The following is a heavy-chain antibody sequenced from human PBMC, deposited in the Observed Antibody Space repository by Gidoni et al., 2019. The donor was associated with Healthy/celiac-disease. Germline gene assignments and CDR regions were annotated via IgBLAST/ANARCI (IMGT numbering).Heavy chain of an antibody. D-gene: IGHD1-26*01. CDR1: GGSFSGYY. CDR3: ARESYRVDI. Sequence: QVQLPQWGAGLLQPSETLSLTCAVYGGSFSGYYWSWIRQPPGKGLEWIGEINHSGSTNYNPSLKSRVTISVDTSKNQFALKLSSVTAADTAVYYWARESYRVDIWGQGKMVTVSS. CDR2: INHSGST. V-gene: IGHV4-34*01. J-gene: IGHJ3*02.